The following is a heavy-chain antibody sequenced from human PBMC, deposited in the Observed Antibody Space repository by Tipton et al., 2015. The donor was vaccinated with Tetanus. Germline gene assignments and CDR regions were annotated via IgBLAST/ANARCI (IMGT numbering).Heavy chain of an antibody. CDR2: VIYDGTS. D-gene: IGHD5-24*01. CDR3: ARGITDGYNRRFDY. Sequence: TLSLTCTVSGVSVRSYYWSWIRQSPDKGLEWLGDVIYDGTSYYNPSLNSRVKISLDTSMNQVSLTLTSVTAADTALYYCARGITDGYNRRFDYWGQGTLVAVSP. V-gene: IGHV4-34*01. J-gene: IGHJ4*02. CDR1: GVSVRSYY.